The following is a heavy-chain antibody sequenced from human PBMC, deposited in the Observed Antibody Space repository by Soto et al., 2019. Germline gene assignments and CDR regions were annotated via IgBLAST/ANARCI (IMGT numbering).Heavy chain of an antibody. V-gene: IGHV1-69*13. CDR1: GGTFSSYA. J-gene: IGHJ6*02. CDR2: IIPIFGTA. Sequence: ASVKVSCKASGGTFSSYAISWVRQAPGQGLEWMGGIIPIFGTANYAQKFQGRGRITAAESTSTAYMELSSLRSEDTAVYYCARELQKIAVAGENYYYYYGMDVWGQGTTVTVSS. D-gene: IGHD6-19*01. CDR3: ARELQKIAVAGENYYYYYGMDV.